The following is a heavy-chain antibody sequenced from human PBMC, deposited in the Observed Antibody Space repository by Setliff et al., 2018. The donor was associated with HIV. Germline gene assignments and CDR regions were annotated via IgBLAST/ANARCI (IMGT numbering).Heavy chain of an antibody. D-gene: IGHD1-26*01. CDR1: GYTFTSYS. Sequence: GASVKVSCKASGYTFTSYSMHWVRQAPGQRLEWMGWLRTGTGDTFYSEKFQGRLTITRDTSASTAYLELSSLRSEDTAVYYCARPVGGTGFDPWGQGTLVTVSS. CDR3: ARPVGGTGFDP. CDR2: LRTGTGDT. J-gene: IGHJ5*02. V-gene: IGHV1-3*04.